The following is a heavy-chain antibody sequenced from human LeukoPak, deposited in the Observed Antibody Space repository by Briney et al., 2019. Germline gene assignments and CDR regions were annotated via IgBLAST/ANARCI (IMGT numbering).Heavy chain of an antibody. D-gene: IGHD6-13*01. J-gene: IGHJ5*02. Sequence: ASVKVSCKASGYTFTGYYMHWVRQAPGQGLEWMGWINPNSGGTNYAQKFQGRVTMTRDTSISTAYMELSRLRSDDTAVYYCARDVIIAAAGICWFDPWGQGTLVTVSS. V-gene: IGHV1-2*02. CDR2: INPNSGGT. CDR3: ARDVIIAAAGICWFDP. CDR1: GYTFTGYY.